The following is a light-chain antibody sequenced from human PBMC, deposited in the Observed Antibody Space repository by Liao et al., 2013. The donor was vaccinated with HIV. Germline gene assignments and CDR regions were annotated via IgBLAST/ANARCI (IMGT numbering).Light chain of an antibody. J-gene: IGLJ2*01. CDR2: EDT. CDR3: QTWHISTLI. V-gene: IGLV3-1*01. Sequence: SYELTQPPSVSVPPGQTATITCSGERLGDKYASWYQKKSGQSPVLVIFEDTKRPAGIPERFSGSNSGNTATLTISGAQPLDEADYYCQTWHISTLILGGG. CDR1: RLGDKY.